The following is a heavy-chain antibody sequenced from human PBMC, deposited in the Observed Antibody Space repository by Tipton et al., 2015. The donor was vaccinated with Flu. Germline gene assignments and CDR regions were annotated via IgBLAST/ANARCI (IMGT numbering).Heavy chain of an antibody. V-gene: IGHV4-39*01. J-gene: IGHJ4*02. Sequence: TLSLTCTVSGGSISSSSYYWGWIRQPPGKGLEWIGSIYSSGSTYYNPSLKSRVTISIDTSKNQFSLKLSSVTAADTAVYYCAIEGYSSSLNLWGQGTLVTVSS. D-gene: IGHD6-13*01. CDR2: IYSSGST. CDR1: GGSISSSSYY. CDR3: AIEGYSSSLNL.